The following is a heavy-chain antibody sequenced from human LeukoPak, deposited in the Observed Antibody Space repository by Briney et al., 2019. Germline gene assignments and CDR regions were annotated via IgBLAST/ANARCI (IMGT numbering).Heavy chain of an antibody. V-gene: IGHV4-39*01. CDR1: GGSISSSSYY. D-gene: IGHD3-22*01. CDR2: IYYSGST. J-gene: IGHJ4*02. Sequence: SETLSLTCTVSGGSISSSSYYWGWIRQPPGTGLEWIGSIYYSGSTYYNPSLKSRVTISVDTSKNQFSLKLSSVTAADTAVYYCARRGVGYYDSSGYYVPLSAFDYWGQGTLVTVSS. CDR3: ARRGVGYYDSSGYYVPLSAFDY.